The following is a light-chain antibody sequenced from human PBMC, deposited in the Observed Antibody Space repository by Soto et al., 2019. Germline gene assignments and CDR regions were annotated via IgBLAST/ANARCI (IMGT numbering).Light chain of an antibody. CDR1: QSVSSNF. J-gene: IGKJ2*01. V-gene: IGKV3-20*01. CDR2: NAS. Sequence: EIVLTQSPGTLSLSPGERATLFCRASQSVSSNFLAWYQQKPGQAPRLLIYNASRTAAGIPDRFSSSGSGTAFTLTISRLEPEDFAVYYCQQYSTNSPRYTFGQGTKLEIK. CDR3: QQYSTNSPRYT.